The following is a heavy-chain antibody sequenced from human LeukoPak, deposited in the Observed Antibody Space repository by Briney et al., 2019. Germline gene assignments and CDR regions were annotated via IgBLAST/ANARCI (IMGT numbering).Heavy chain of an antibody. V-gene: IGHV3-30*02. J-gene: IGHJ4*02. D-gene: IGHD1-26*01. Sequence: GGSLRLSCAASGFTFSSCGMHWVRQAPGKGLEWVAFIRFTISRDNSKNTLYLQMNSLRAEDTAVYYCAKDWSGSYSAWGQGTLVTVSS. CDR1: GFTFSSCG. CDR2: I. CDR3: AKDWSGSYSA.